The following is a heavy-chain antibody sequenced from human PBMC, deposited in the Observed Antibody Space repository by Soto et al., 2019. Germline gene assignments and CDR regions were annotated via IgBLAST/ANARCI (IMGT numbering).Heavy chain of an antibody. CDR2: IWYDGSSK. V-gene: IGHV3-33*01. CDR3: ARDFGRPLGFLEYDAFHL. CDR1: GFSFRACG. J-gene: IGHJ3*01. D-gene: IGHD3-10*01. Sequence: QVQLVESGGGVVQPGGSLRLSCAASGFSFRACGMHWVRQAPGKGLEWVSVIWYDGSSKYYGDSVKGRFTISRDTFKNTRYLLMDSLRAEDAAVYYCARDFGRPLGFLEYDAFHLWGQGTMVTVSS.